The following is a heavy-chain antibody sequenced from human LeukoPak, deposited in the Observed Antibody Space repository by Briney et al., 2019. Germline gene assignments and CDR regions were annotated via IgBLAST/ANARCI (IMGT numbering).Heavy chain of an antibody. V-gene: IGHV1-18*01. J-gene: IGHJ4*02. CDR1: RYTFTSYG. CDR2: ISAYNGNT. Sequence: ASVKVSCKASRYTFTSYGISWVRPAPGQGLEGMGWISAYNGNTNYAQKLQGRVTMTTDTSTSTAYMELRSLRSDDTAVYYCARDGYYDFWSGYYGGLDYWGQGTLVTVSS. CDR3: ARDGYYDFWSGYYGGLDY. D-gene: IGHD3-3*01.